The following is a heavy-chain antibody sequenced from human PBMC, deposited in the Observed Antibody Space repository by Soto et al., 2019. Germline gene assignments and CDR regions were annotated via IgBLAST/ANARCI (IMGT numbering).Heavy chain of an antibody. Sequence: SETLSLTCTVSGGSISSGDYYWSWIRQPPGKGLEWIGYIYYSGSTYYNPSLKSRVTISVDTSKNQFSLKLSSVTAADTAVYYCARVALPGYYDSSGSYYFDYWGQGTLTTVSS. CDR3: ARVALPGYYDSSGSYYFDY. J-gene: IGHJ4*02. V-gene: IGHV4-30-4*01. CDR1: GGSISSGDYY. CDR2: IYYSGST. D-gene: IGHD3-22*01.